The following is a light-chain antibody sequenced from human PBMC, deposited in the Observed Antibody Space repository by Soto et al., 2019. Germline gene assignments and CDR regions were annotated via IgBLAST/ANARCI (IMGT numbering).Light chain of an antibody. CDR1: SSDVGGYNY. CDR3: NSHTSTNTVV. CDR2: EVS. V-gene: IGLV2-14*01. J-gene: IGLJ2*01. Sequence: QSALTQPASVSGAPGQSITISCTGTSSDVGGYNYVSWYQQHPGKAPKLIIYEVSDRPSGVSNRFSGSKSGNTASLSISGLQAEDEADYYCNSHTSTNTVVFGGGTQLTVL.